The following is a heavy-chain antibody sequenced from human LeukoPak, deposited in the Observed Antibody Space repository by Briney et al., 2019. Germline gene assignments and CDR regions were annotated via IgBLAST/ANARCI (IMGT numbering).Heavy chain of an antibody. Sequence: GGSLRLSCAASGFTFSSYAMSWVRQAPGKGLEWVSSISSSSSYIYYADSVKGRFTISRDNAKNSLYLQMNSLRAEDTAVHYCARPLEYGSGSYDYWGQGTLVTVSS. J-gene: IGHJ4*02. D-gene: IGHD3-10*01. V-gene: IGHV3-21*01. CDR2: ISSSSSYI. CDR3: ARPLEYGSGSYDY. CDR1: GFTFSSYA.